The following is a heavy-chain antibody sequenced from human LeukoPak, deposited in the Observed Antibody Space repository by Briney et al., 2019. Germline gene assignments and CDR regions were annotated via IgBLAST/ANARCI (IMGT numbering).Heavy chain of an antibody. V-gene: IGHV5-51*01. J-gene: IGHJ4*02. CDR3: ARHWRGSSGRPVGFDY. Sequence: GESLKISCKGSGYTFTNYWIGWVRQMPGKGLEWMGIIYPGDSDTRYSPSFQGQVTISADKSISTAYLEWTSLKASDTDMYYCARHWRGSSGRPVGFDYWGQGTLVTVSS. CDR2: IYPGDSDT. CDR1: GYTFTNYW. D-gene: IGHD6-19*01.